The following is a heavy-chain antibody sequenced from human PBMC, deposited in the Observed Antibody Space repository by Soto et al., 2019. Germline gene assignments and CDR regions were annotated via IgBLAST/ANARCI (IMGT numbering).Heavy chain of an antibody. CDR3: XXXXXXAXXXYYY. CDR2: IIPIFVTA. V-gene: IGHV1-69*01. J-gene: IGHJ6*01. CDR1: GGTFSSYA. Sequence: QVQLVQSGAEVKKPGSSVKVSCKASGGTFSSYAISWVRQAPGQGLEWMGGIIPIFVTANYAQKCQGRVTIXAHESTRXXYMELSSLRSEDMAVXXXXXXXXXAXXXYYY.